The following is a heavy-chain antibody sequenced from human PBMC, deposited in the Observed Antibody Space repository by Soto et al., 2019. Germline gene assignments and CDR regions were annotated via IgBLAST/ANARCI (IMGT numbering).Heavy chain of an antibody. Sequence: QVPLQQPGPGLVKPSQTLSLTCAISGDSVSSNSAAWNWIRQSPSRGLEWLGRTYYRSKWYNDYAVSVKSRITISPDTSKNQFSLQLNSVTPEDTAVYYCARERPPYSSARPYPGEAAHNWFDPWGQGTLVTVCS. D-gene: IGHD6-25*01. V-gene: IGHV6-1*01. CDR2: TYYRSKWYN. CDR1: GDSVSSNSAA. J-gene: IGHJ5*02. CDR3: ARERPPYSSARPYPGEAAHNWFDP.